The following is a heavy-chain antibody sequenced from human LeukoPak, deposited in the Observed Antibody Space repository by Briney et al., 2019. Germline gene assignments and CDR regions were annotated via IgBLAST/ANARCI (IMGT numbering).Heavy chain of an antibody. J-gene: IGHJ4*02. CDR3: ASSEY. CDR1: GFXFSSYE. V-gene: IGHV3-48*03. CDR2: ISSSGSTI. Sequence: GGSLRLSCAASGFXFSSYEINWVRRAPGKGLEWVSYISSSGSTIYYADSVKGRFTISRGNAKNSLYLQMNSLRAEDTAVYYCASSEYWGQGTLVTVSS.